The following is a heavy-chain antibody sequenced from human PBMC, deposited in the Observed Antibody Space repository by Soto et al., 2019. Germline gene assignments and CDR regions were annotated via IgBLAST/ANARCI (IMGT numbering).Heavy chain of an antibody. CDR3: ARDWGRYSDWLPLNWLDP. D-gene: IGHD3-9*01. CDR1: GYTFTSYG. CDR2: ISAYNGNT. J-gene: IGHJ5*02. V-gene: IGHV1-18*01. Sequence: ASVKVSCKASGYTFTSYGISWVRQAPGQGLEWMGWISAYNGNTNYAQKLQGRVAMTTDTSTSTAYMELRSLRSDDTAVYYCARDWGRYSDWLPLNWLDPWGQGTLVTVSS.